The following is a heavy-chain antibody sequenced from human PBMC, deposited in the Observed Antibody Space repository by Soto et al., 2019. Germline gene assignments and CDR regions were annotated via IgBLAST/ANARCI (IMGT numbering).Heavy chain of an antibody. Sequence: QVQLVESGGGVVQPGRSLRLSCAASGFTFSSYGMHWVRQAPGKGLEWVAVISYDGSNKYYADSVKGRFTISRDNSKNTLYLQMNSLRAEDTAVYYCAKDQEIVVVVAATLSGGVDYWGQGTLVTVSS. CDR2: ISYDGSNK. CDR3: AKDQEIVVVVAATLSGGVDY. CDR1: GFTFSSYG. V-gene: IGHV3-30*18. J-gene: IGHJ4*02. D-gene: IGHD2-15*01.